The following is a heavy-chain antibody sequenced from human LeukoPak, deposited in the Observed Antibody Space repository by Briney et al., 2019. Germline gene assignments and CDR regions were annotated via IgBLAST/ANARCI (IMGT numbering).Heavy chain of an antibody. V-gene: IGHV4-39*07. CDR2: IYYSGST. D-gene: IGHD3-9*01. J-gene: IGHJ3*02. CDR3: ARDHSHILTAPGAFDI. Sequence: SETLSLTCTVSGGSISSSSYYWGWIRQPPGKGLKWIGSIYYSGSTYYNPSLKNRVTISVDTPKNQFSLKLSSVTAADTAVYYCARDHSHILTAPGAFDIWGQGTMVTVSS. CDR1: GGSISSSSYY.